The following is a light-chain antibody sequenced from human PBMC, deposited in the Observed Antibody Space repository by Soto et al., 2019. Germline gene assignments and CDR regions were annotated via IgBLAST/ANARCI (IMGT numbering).Light chain of an antibody. J-gene: IGLJ1*01. CDR1: TSNIGSSA. CDR3: AAWDGSLNRYV. V-gene: IGLV1-44*01. CDR2: AND. Sequence: QSVLPQPPSSSGTPGQRVTISCSGSTSNIGSSAVNWYQQLPGTAPKLLIYANDQRPSGVPARFSGSKSGTSASLAISGLQSEDEADYYCAAWDGSLNRYVFAAGTKVTVL.